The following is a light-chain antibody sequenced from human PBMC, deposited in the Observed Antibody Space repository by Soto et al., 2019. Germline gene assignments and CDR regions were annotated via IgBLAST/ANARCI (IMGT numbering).Light chain of an antibody. CDR2: GAS. CDR3: QQRNIWPPVT. Sequence: EIVLTHSPGTLSLSPGERATLSCRASQSVGSKLAWYQQKPGQAPRLLIYGASTRATGIPARFSGSGSGTDFTLTISSLEPEDSAIYYCQQRNIWPPVTFGQGTRLEIK. CDR1: QSVGSK. V-gene: IGKV3-11*01. J-gene: IGKJ5*01.